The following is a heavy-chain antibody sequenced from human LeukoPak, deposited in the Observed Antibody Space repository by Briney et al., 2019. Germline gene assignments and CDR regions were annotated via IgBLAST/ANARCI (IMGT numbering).Heavy chain of an antibody. V-gene: IGHV1-46*01. J-gene: IGHJ4*02. CDR1: GYTFTSYY. Sequence: ASVKVSCKASGYTFTSYYMHWVRQTPGQGLEWMGIINPSGGSISYAQKFQGRVSMTRDTSTSTVYMELSSLRSEDTAVYYCARDLGGSSGYYYFDYWGQGTLVTVSS. CDR3: ARDLGGSSGYYYFDY. CDR2: INPSGGSI. D-gene: IGHD3-22*01.